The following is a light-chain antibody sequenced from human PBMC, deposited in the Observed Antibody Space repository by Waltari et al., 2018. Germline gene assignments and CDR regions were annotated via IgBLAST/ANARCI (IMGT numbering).Light chain of an antibody. Sequence: QSALTQPASVSGSPGQSITISCTGSSSDIDFDDYVSWYQHLPGKAPKLMCYGVTKRPSGLSNRVSGSKSDNTAALTISGLQADDAADYYCSSFTGTIWVCGGGTKLTVL. J-gene: IGLJ3*02. CDR1: SSDIDFDDY. V-gene: IGLV2-14*01. CDR2: GVT. CDR3: SSFTGTIWV.